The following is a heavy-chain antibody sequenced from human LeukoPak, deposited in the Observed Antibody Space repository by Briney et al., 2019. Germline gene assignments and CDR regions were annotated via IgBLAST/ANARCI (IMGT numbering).Heavy chain of an antibody. CDR3: ARVTLWFGERRIDP. J-gene: IGHJ5*02. D-gene: IGHD3-10*01. V-gene: IGHV4-34*01. CDR2: INHSGST. CDR1: GFTFSNAW. Sequence: PGGSLRLSCAASGFTFSNAWMNWIRQPPGKGLEWIGEINHSGSTNYNPSLKSRVTISVDTSKNQFSLKLSSVTAADTAVHYCARVTLWFGERRIDPWGQGTLVTVSS.